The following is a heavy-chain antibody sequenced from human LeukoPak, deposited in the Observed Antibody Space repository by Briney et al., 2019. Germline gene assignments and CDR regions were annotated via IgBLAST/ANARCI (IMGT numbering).Heavy chain of an antibody. CDR3: ARQRADYYYYYMDV. V-gene: IGHV4-39*01. J-gene: IGHJ6*03. Sequence: SETLSLTCLVSGGSISGTNSYWAWIRQPAGKGLEWIGSIYFSGSTFYKSSLESRLNMSVDMSKNQFSLKVRSVTAADTAVYYCARQRADYYYYYMDVWGKGTTVTVSS. CDR2: IYFSGST. CDR1: GGSISGTNSY.